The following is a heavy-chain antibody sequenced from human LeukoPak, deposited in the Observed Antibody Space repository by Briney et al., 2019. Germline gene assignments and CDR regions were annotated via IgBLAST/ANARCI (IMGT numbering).Heavy chain of an antibody. Sequence: GESLKISCKGSGYSFTNYWIGWVRQMPGKGLEWMEIIYPADSDTKYSPSFQGQVTISADKSISTAYLQWSSLKASDTAMYYCARRLFYYDSSGYLPAPGFRGGTEFDYWGQGTLVTVSS. V-gene: IGHV5-51*01. CDR1: GYSFTNYW. D-gene: IGHD3-22*01. J-gene: IGHJ4*02. CDR2: IYPADSDT. CDR3: ARRLFYYDSSGYLPAPGFRGGTEFDY.